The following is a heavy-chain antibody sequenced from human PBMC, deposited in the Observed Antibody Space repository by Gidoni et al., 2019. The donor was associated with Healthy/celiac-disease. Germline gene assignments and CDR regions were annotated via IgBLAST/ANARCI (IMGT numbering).Heavy chain of an antibody. CDR1: GFTCSSYS. Sequence: EVQLVESGGGLVKPGGSLRLSCAASGFTCSSYSMNWVRQAPGKGLEWVSSISSSSSYISYADSVKGRFTISRDNAKNSLYLQMNSLRAEDTAVYYCARDAGGDSSSHFVDYWGQGTLVTVSS. D-gene: IGHD6-6*01. CDR2: ISSSSSYI. CDR3: ARDAGGDSSSHFVDY. V-gene: IGHV3-21*01. J-gene: IGHJ4*02.